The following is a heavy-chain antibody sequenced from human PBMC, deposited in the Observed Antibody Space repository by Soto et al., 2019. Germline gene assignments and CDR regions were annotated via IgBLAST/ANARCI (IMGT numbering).Heavy chain of an antibody. CDR2: MNPNSGNT. CDR1: GYTFTSYD. D-gene: IGHD3-10*01. CDR3: ARSGSGSDNFDY. V-gene: IGHV1-8*01. J-gene: IGHJ4*02. Sequence: GASVKVSCKASGYTFTSYDMNWVRQATGQGLEWMGWMNPNSGNTGYAQKFQGRVTMTRNTSISTAYMELSSLRSEDTAVYYCARSGSGSDNFDYWGQGTLVTVSS.